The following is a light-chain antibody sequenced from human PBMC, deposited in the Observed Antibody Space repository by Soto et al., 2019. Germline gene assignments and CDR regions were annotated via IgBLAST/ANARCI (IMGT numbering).Light chain of an antibody. CDR1: QSISSW. Sequence: DIQMTQSPSTLSASVGDRVTITCRASQSISSWLAWYQQKPGKAPKLLIFPASSLKSGVPSRFSGSGSSTEDSLPISRLKPDEFAAYYCEHYRSPSGLTFGGGTKVEI. CDR3: EHYRSPSGLT. J-gene: IGKJ4*02. CDR2: PAS. V-gene: IGKV1-5*03.